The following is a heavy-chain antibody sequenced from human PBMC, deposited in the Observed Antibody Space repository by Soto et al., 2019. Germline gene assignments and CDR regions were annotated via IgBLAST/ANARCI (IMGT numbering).Heavy chain of an antibody. Sequence: QVQLVESGGGVVQPGRSLRLSCAASGFTFSNYGMHWVRQAPGKGLEWVAVISYDGIHKFYGDSVKGRFTISRDNSKNKLYVQMTSLRVEDTAVYYCARARVIEGWKGYFDYWGQGILVTVSS. CDR1: GFTFSNYG. CDR3: ARARVIEGWKGYFDY. J-gene: IGHJ4*02. D-gene: IGHD1-1*01. V-gene: IGHV3-30*03. CDR2: ISYDGIHK.